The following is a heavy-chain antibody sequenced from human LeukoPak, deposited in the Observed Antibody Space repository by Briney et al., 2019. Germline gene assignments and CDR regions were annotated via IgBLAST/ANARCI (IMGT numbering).Heavy chain of an antibody. CDR1: GGSFSSYY. J-gene: IGHJ4*02. D-gene: IGHD4-17*01. CDR2: IYHSGST. CDR3: ARDPYGELLAFDS. Sequence: SETLSLTCTVSGGSFSSYYWSWIRQPPGKGLEYIGHIYHSGSTNYNPSLKSRVTISIDTSKNQFSLNLSSMTAVDTAVYYCARDPYGELLAFDSWGQGILVTVSS. V-gene: IGHV4-59*12.